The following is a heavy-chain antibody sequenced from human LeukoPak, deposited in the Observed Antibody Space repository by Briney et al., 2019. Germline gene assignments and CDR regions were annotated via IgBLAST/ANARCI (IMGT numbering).Heavy chain of an antibody. J-gene: IGHJ4*02. D-gene: IGHD3-3*01. CDR2: INTSGST. V-gene: IGHV4-61*02. CDR1: GGSISSGDYY. CDR3: ARMYYDFWSGPDY. Sequence: SETLSLTCTVSGGSISSGDYYWSWIRQPAGKGLEWIGRINTSGSTNYNPSLKSRVTISVDTSKNQFSLKLSYVTAADTAVYYCARMYYDFWSGPDYWGQGTLVTVSS.